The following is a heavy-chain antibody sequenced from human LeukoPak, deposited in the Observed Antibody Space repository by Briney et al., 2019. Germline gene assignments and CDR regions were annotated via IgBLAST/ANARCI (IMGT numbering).Heavy chain of an antibody. Sequence: PGGSLRLSCAASGFTFSSYGMHWVRQAPGKGLEWVAFIRYDGSNKYYADPVKGRFTISRDNSKNTLYLQMNSLRAEDTAVYYCAKEDFDYYDSSGYLGAFDYWGQGTLVTVSS. CDR1: GFTFSSYG. CDR3: AKEDFDYYDSSGYLGAFDY. D-gene: IGHD3-22*01. V-gene: IGHV3-30*02. CDR2: IRYDGSNK. J-gene: IGHJ4*02.